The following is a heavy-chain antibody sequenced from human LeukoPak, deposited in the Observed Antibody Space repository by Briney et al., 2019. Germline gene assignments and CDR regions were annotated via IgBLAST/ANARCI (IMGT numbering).Heavy chain of an antibody. CDR2: ISGDGGNT. J-gene: IGHJ6*03. D-gene: IGHD3-22*01. CDR3: AKDIERYYDSRGYYSSYMDV. Sequence: PGGSLRLSCAASGFTFDDYAMHWVRQAPGKGLEWVSLISGDGGNTYYADSVKGRFTISRDNSKNSLYLQMNSLRTEDTALYYCAKDIERYYDSRGYYSSYMDVWGKGTTVTVYS. CDR1: GFTFDDYA. V-gene: IGHV3-43*02.